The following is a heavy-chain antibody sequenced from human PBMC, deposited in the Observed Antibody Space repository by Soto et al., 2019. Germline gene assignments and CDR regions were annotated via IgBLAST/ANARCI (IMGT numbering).Heavy chain of an antibody. D-gene: IGHD2-15*01. Sequence: SETLSLTCTVSGGSISSYYWSWIRQPPGKGLEWIGYIYYSGSTNYNPSLKSRVTISVDTSKNQFSLKLSSVTAADTAVYYCARGGGPYCSDGSCYSGPYYFDYWGQGTLVTVSS. CDR3: ARGGGPYCSDGSCYSGPYYFDY. V-gene: IGHV4-59*01. CDR2: IYYSGST. J-gene: IGHJ4*02. CDR1: GGSISSYY.